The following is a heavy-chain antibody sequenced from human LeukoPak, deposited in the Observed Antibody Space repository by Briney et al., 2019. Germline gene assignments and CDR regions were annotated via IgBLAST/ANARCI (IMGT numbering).Heavy chain of an antibody. D-gene: IGHD5-18*01. CDR2: IRYDGSNK. J-gene: IGHJ4*02. CDR3: AKDVSHSYGYGGLDY. CDR1: GFTFSSYG. V-gene: IGHV3-30*02. Sequence: PGGSLRLSCAASGFTFSSYGMHWVRQAPGKGLEWVAFIRYDGSNKYYADSVKGRFTISRDNSKNTLYLQMNSLRAEDTAVYYCAKDVSHSYGYGGLDYWGQGTLVTVSS.